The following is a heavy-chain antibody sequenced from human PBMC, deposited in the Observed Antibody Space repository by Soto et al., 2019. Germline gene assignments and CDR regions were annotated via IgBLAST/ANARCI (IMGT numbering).Heavy chain of an antibody. CDR2: IIPISCTA. CDR3: ARSQGSSTSLEIYYYYYYGMDV. D-gene: IGHD2-2*01. Sequence: QVQLVQSGVEVKKPGSSLKVSCKASGGTFSSYAISWVRQAPGQGLDWMGGIIPISCTANYAQKFQGRVKITADESKSTTDMELSRLRSEDTAVYYCARSQGSSTSLEIYYYYYYGMDVWGQGTTVTVSS. V-gene: IGHV1-69*01. J-gene: IGHJ6*02. CDR1: GGTFSSYA.